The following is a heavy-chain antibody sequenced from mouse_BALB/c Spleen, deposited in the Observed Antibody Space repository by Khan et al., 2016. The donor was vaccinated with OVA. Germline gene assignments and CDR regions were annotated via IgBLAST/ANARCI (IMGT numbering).Heavy chain of an antibody. Sequence: EVELVESGGGVVKPGGSLKLSCAASGFTFSDYYMYWVRQTPEKRLEWVATISDGGSYTYYPDSVKGRFTISRDNAKNNLYLQMSSLKSEDTAMYYCARAATIAMDYWGQGTSVTVSS. D-gene: IGHD1-2*01. CDR1: GFTFSDYY. J-gene: IGHJ4*01. CDR3: ARAATIAMDY. V-gene: IGHV5-4*02. CDR2: ISDGGSYT.